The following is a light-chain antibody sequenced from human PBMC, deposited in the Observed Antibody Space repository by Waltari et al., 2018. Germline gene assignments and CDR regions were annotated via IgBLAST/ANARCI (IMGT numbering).Light chain of an antibody. CDR1: QNINSF. V-gene: IGKV1-39*01. Sequence: DIQMTQSPSSLSASVGDRVTVTCRASQNINSFLNWYQQIPGKPPKLLIFAASRLQRGVPSRFSGSGSGTDFTLTINSLQPEDFATYYCQQSDDTPYTFGQGTKLQIK. CDR3: QQSDDTPYT. CDR2: AAS. J-gene: IGKJ2*01.